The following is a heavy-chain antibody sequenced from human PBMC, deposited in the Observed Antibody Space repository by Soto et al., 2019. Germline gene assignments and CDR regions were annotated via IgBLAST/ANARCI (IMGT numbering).Heavy chain of an antibody. Sequence: ASVKVSCKASGYTFTGYYMHWVRQAPGQGLEWMGWINPNSGGTNYAQKFQGWVTMTMDTSISTAYMELSRLRSDATAVYYCARDGTGDREGGDAFDIWGQGPMVTVSS. V-gene: IGHV1-2*04. CDR2: INPNSGGT. D-gene: IGHD7-27*01. CDR3: ARDGTGDREGGDAFDI. CDR1: GYTFTGYY. J-gene: IGHJ3*02.